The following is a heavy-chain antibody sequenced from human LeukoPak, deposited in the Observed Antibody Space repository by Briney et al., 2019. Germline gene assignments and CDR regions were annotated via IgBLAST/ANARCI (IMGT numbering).Heavy chain of an antibody. J-gene: IGHJ4*02. CDR1: GFTFSSSA. CDR3: AKDFYWAFDY. Sequence: GGSLRLSCAASGFTFSSSAMSWVRQAPGKGLEWVSSISGSGSGGSTYYADSVKGRFTISRDNAKNSLYLQMNSLRVEDTAVYYCAKDFYWAFDYWGQGTLVTVSS. V-gene: IGHV3-23*01. CDR2: ISGSGSGGST. D-gene: IGHD2-8*02.